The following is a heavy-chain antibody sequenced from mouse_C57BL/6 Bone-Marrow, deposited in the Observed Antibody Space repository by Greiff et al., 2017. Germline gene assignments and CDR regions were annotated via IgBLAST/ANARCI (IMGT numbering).Heavy chain of an antibody. CDR3: ARGDYYGSSYAMDY. V-gene: IGHV5-9*04. D-gene: IGHD1-1*01. CDR2: ISGGGGNT. CDR1: GFTFSSYT. Sequence: EVQLQESGGGLVKPGGSLKLSCAASGFTFSSYTMSWVRQTPEKRLEWVATISGGGGNTYYPDSVKGRFTISRDNAKNTLYLQMSSLRSEDTALYYCARGDYYGSSYAMDYWGQGTSVTVSS. J-gene: IGHJ4*01.